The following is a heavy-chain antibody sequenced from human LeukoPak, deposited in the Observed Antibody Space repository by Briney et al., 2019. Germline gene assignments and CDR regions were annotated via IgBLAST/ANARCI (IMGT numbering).Heavy chain of an antibody. V-gene: IGHV4-59*01. CDR2: IYYSGST. CDR1: GGSISSYY. Sequence: SETLSLTCTVSGGSISSYYWSWIRQPPGKGLEWIGYIYYSGSTNYNPSRKSRVTISVDTSKNQFSLKLSSVTAADTAVYYCARVTGTRRSDYYYYMDVWGKGTTVTVSS. D-gene: IGHD1-20*01. CDR3: ARVTGTRRSDYYYYMDV. J-gene: IGHJ6*03.